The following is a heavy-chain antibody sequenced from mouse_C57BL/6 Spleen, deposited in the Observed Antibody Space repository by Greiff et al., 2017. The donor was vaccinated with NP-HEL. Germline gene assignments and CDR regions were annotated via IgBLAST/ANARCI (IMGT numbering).Heavy chain of an antibody. CDR3: TREGYGSSFAY. Sequence: EVKLVESGEGLVKPGGSLKLSCAASGFTFSSYAMSWVRQTPEKRLEWVAYISSGGDYIYYADTVKGRFTISRDNARNTLYLQMSSLKSEDTAMYYCTREGYGSSFAYWGQGTLVTVSA. J-gene: IGHJ3*01. CDR1: GFTFSSYA. D-gene: IGHD1-1*01. CDR2: ISSGGDYI. V-gene: IGHV5-9-1*02.